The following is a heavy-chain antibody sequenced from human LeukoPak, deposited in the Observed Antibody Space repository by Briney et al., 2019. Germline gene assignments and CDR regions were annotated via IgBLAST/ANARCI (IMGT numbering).Heavy chain of an antibody. J-gene: IGHJ3*02. V-gene: IGHV4-59*01. CDR2: IYYSGST. D-gene: IGHD3-16*01. CDR1: GGSISSYY. Sequence: SETLSLTCTVSGGSISSYYWSWIRQPPGKGLEWIGYIYYSGSTNYNPSLKSRVTISVDTSKNQFSLKLSSVTAADTAVYYCARVLTIFGGAIRAFDIWGQGTMVTVSS. CDR3: ARVLTIFGGAIRAFDI.